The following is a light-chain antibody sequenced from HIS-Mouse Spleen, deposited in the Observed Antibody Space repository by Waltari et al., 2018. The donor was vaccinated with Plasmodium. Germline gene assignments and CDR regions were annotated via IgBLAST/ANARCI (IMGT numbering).Light chain of an antibody. CDR1: QGIRND. V-gene: IGKV1-6*01. CDR2: AAS. CDR3: LQDYNYPYT. J-gene: IGKJ2*01. Sequence: AIQMTQSPSSLSASVGDRVTITCRASQGIRNDLGWYQQKPGKAPTLLSSAASSLQSGVPSRFSGSGSGTDFTLTISSLQPEDFATYYCLQDYNYPYTFGQGTKLEIK.